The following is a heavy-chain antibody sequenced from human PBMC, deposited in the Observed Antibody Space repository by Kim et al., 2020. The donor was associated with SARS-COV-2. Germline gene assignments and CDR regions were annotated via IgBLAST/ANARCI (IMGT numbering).Heavy chain of an antibody. V-gene: IGHV4-61*01. Sequence: SETLSLTCTVSGGSVSRCSHYWIWIRQPPGMGLEWIGYSYYSGSTNDNPSLMSGVTILVDASKNQFSLKLSSVTAADTAVYYCAREVAVAGSYYFDYWGQGTLVTVSS. J-gene: IGHJ4*02. CDR2: SYYSGST. D-gene: IGHD6-19*01. CDR3: AREVAVAGSYYFDY. CDR1: GGSVSRCSHY.